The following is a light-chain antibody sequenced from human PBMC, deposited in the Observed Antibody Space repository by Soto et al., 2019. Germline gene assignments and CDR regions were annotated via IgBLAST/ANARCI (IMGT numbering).Light chain of an antibody. J-gene: IGKJ4*01. Sequence: EIVLTQSPATLSLSPGERATLSCRASQSVSSYLAWYQQKPGQAPRLLIYDASNRATGIPARFSGSGSGTDFTLTISSLEPEDFAFYYGQQRSNWPPRPPFGAGPNV. CDR1: QSVSSY. CDR2: DAS. V-gene: IGKV3-11*01. CDR3: QQRSNWPPRPP.